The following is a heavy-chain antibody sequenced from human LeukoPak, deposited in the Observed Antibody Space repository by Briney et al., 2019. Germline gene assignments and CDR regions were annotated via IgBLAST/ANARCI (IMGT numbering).Heavy chain of an antibody. J-gene: IGHJ4*02. CDR1: GFTFTSYG. D-gene: IGHD2-21*02. CDR3: ARDNVVTGTFDY. V-gene: IGHV1-18*01. CDR2: ISTYTSDT. Sequence: ASVKVSCKTSGFTFTSYGITWVRQAPGQGLEWMGWISTYTSDTNFAQKFQDRVTMTTDTSTSTVYMELKSLRFDDTAVYYCARDNVVTGTFDYWGQGTLVTVSS.